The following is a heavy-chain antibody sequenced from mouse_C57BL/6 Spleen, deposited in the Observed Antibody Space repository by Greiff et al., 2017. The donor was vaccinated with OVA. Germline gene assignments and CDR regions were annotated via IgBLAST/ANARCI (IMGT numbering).Heavy chain of an antibody. Sequence: QVQLKQPGTELVKPGASVKLSCKASGYTITSYWMHWVKQRPGQGLEWIGNINPSNGGTNYNEKFKSKATLTVDKSSSTAYMQLSSLTSEDSAVYYCARYGNYVDFDYWGQGTTLTVSS. CDR3: ARYGNYVDFDY. D-gene: IGHD2-1*01. J-gene: IGHJ2*01. CDR1: GYTITSYW. V-gene: IGHV1-53*01. CDR2: INPSNGGT.